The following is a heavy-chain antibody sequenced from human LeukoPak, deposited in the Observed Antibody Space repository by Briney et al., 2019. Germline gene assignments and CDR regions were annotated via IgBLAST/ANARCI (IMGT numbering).Heavy chain of an antibody. Sequence: GRSLRLSCAASRFTFSTHAMHWVRQAPGKGLEWVAVISYDGRNKYYADSVKGRFTISRDNSKNTLYLQMNSLRAEDTAVYYCAREALWFGDLGAFDVWGQGTMVTVSS. J-gene: IGHJ3*01. CDR1: RFTFSTHA. D-gene: IGHD3-10*01. CDR3: AREALWFGDLGAFDV. V-gene: IGHV3-30*04. CDR2: ISYDGRNK.